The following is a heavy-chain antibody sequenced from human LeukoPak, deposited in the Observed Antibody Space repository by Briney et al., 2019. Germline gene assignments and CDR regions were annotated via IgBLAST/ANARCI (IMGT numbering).Heavy chain of an antibody. CDR1: GGSISSSIYY. J-gene: IGHJ4*02. CDR3: AGLGVIVVATWDY. V-gene: IGHV4-39*01. CDR2: IYYRGRY. D-gene: IGHD3-22*01. Sequence: PSETLSLTCTVSGGSISSSIYYWGWIRQPPGKGLEWIGCIYYRGRYYYNPSLKSRVTISVDTPKNQFSLKLSSVTAADVAVYYCAGLGVIVVATWDYWGKGTLVSVSS.